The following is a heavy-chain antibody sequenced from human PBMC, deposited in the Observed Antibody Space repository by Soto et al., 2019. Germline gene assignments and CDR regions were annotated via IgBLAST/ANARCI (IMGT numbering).Heavy chain of an antibody. J-gene: IGHJ4*02. Sequence: SETLSLTCNVSGDSIRSANYFWSWIRQTPGKGLEWIGYLYYSGSTYYNPSLKSRVTISVDTPKNHFSLKLSSVTPADTAVYYCARARFCTSTSCYHYFDFWGQGTLVTVS. D-gene: IGHD2-2*01. CDR1: GDSIRSANYF. CDR2: LYYSGST. CDR3: ARARFCTSTSCYHYFDF. V-gene: IGHV4-61*03.